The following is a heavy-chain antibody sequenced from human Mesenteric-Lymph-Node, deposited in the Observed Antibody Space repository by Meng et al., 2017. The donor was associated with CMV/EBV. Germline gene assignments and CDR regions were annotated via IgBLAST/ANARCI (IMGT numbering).Heavy chain of an antibody. D-gene: IGHD3-10*01. CDR3: ARRQYYGSRSSLAFDP. CDR1: GYSFTSYW. Sequence: SGYSFTSYWIGWVRQMPGKGLEWMGIIYPGDSDTRYSPSFQGQVTISADKSISTAYLQWSSLKASDTAMYYCARRQYYGSRSSLAFDPWGQGTLVTVSS. CDR2: IYPGDSDT. V-gene: IGHV5-51*01. J-gene: IGHJ5*02.